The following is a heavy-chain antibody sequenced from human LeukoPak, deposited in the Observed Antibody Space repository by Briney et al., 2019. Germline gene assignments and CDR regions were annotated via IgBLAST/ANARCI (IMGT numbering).Heavy chain of an antibody. CDR2: IYSGGST. V-gene: IGHV3-66*01. CDR3: ARDTGWFGEFDY. CDR1: GFTVSSNY. J-gene: IGHJ4*02. D-gene: IGHD3-10*01. Sequence: PGGSLRLSCAASGFTVSSNYMSWVRQAPGKGLEWVSVIYSGGSTYYADSVKGRFTISRDNAKNSLYLQMNSLRAEDTAVYYCARDTGWFGEFDYWGQGTLVTVSS.